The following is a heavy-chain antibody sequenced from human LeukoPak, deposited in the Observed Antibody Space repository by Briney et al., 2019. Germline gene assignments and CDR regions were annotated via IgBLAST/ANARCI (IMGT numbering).Heavy chain of an antibody. Sequence: SETLSLTCTVSGGSISSYYWSWIRQPAGKGLEWIGRIYTSGSTNYNPSLKSRVTMSVDTSKNQFSLKLSSVTAADTAVYYCARDREYQLLYGVFDYWGQGTLVTVSS. CDR3: ARDREYQLLYGVFDY. J-gene: IGHJ4*02. CDR1: GGSISSYY. D-gene: IGHD2-2*02. CDR2: IYTSGST. V-gene: IGHV4-4*07.